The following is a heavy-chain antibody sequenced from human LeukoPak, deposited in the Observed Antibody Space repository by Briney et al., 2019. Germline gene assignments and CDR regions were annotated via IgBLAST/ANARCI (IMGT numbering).Heavy chain of an antibody. CDR2: IIPIFGTA. V-gene: IGHV1-69*13. CDR3: ARVPLLTSSSRGGYYFDY. CDR1: GGTFSSYA. D-gene: IGHD6-6*01. Sequence: GASVKVSCKASGGTFSSYAISWVRQAPGQGLEWTGGIIPIFGTANYAQKFQGRVTITADESTSTAYMELSSLRSEDTAVYYCARVPLLTSSSRGGYYFDYWGQGTLVTVSS. J-gene: IGHJ4*02.